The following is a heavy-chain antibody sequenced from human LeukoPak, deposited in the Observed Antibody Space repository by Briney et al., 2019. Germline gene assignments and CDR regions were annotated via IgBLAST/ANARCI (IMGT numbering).Heavy chain of an antibody. Sequence: PGGSLRLSCAASGFTFSSYAMSWVRQAPGKGLEWVSAISGSGGSTYYADSVKGRFTIPRDNSKNTLYLQMNSLRAEDTAVYYCAKGSSSGWHYNWFDPWGQGTLVTVSS. CDR1: GFTFSSYA. V-gene: IGHV3-23*01. D-gene: IGHD6-19*01. CDR2: ISGSGGST. CDR3: AKGSSSGWHYNWFDP. J-gene: IGHJ5*02.